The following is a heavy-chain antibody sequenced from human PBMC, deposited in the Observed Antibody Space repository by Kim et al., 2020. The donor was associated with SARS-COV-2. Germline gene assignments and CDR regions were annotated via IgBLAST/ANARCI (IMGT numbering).Heavy chain of an antibody. D-gene: IGHD2-15*01. CDR1: GFTFSDYY. V-gene: IGHV3-11*03. CDR2: ISSSSSYT. CDR3: ARTVGYCSGGSCYFDY. J-gene: IGHJ4*02. Sequence: GGSLRLSCAASGFTFSDYYMSWIRQAPGKGLEWVSYISSSSSYTNYADSVKGRFTISRDNAKNSLYLQMNSLRAEDTAVYYCARTVGYCSGGSCYFDYWGQGTLVTVSS.